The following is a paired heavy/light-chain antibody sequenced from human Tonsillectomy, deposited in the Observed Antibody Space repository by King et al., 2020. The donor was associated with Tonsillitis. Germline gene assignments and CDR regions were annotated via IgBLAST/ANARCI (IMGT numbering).Light chain of an antibody. J-gene: IGKJ5*01. Sequence: DVVMTQSPLSLPVTLGQPASISCRSSQSLVYSDGNTYLNWFQQRPGQSPRRLIYKVSNRDSGVPDRFSGSGSGTDFTLKISRVEAEDVGVYYCMQGTHWPITFGQGTRLEIK. CDR3: MQGTHWPIT. CDR1: QSLVYSDGNTY. CDR2: KVS. V-gene: IGKV2-30*01.
Heavy chain of an antibody. CDR2: ISSSGSTI. J-gene: IGHJ4*02. Sequence: QVQLVESGGGLVKPGGSLRLSCAASGFTFSDYYMSWIRQAPGKGLEWVSYISSSGSTIYYADSVKGRFTISRDNAKNSLYLQMNSLRAEDTAVYYCARDVSDYGDSPFDYWGQGTLVTVSS. CDR3: ARDVSDYGDSPFDY. D-gene: IGHD4-17*01. V-gene: IGHV3-11*01. CDR1: GFTFSDYY.